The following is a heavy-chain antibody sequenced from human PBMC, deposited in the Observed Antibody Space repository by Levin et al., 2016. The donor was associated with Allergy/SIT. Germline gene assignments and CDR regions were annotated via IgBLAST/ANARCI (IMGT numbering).Heavy chain of an antibody. D-gene: IGHD6-19*01. J-gene: IGHJ4*02. CDR1: GFPFSIYS. V-gene: IGHV3-30*04. Sequence: GESLKISCVASGFPFSIYSMHWVRQTPGKGLEWVALISHHGHDRYYADSVKGRFTISRDNANNSLYLQMDSLRVEDTAVYYCAKDLSYSGAPGWGQGSLVTVSS. CDR2: ISHHGHDR. CDR3: AKDLSYSGAPG.